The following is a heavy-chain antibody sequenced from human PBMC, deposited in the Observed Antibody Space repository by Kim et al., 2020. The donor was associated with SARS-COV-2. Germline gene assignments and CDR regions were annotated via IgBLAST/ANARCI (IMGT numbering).Heavy chain of an antibody. D-gene: IGHD3-9*01. CDR1: GYTFTSYA. CDR2: INTNTGNR. J-gene: IGHJ5*02. CDR3: ARAKYDILTFNWFDP. V-gene: IGHV7-4-1*02. Sequence: ASVKVSCKASGYTFTSYAMNWVRQAPGQGLEWMGWINTNTGNRTYAQGFTGRFVFSLDTSVSTAYLQISSLKAEDTAVYYCARAKYDILTFNWFDPWGQGTLVTVSS.